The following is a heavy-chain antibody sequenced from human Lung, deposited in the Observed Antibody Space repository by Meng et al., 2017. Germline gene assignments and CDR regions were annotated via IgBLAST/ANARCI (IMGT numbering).Heavy chain of an antibody. V-gene: IGHV3-21*01. D-gene: IGHD2-15*01. J-gene: IGHJ4*02. CDR1: GFTFSSYS. CDR3: ARGRVVVAATPSDY. CDR2: ISSSSA. Sequence: EVQLVESGGGLVKPWGSLRLSCAASGFTFSSYSMNWVRKAPGKGLEWVSSISSSSAYADSVKGRFTISRDNAKNSLYLQMNSLRAEDTAVYYCARGRVVVAATPSDYWGQGTLVTVSS.